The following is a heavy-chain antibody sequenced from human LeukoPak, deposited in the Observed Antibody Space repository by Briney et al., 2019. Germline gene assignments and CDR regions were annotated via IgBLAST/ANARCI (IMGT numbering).Heavy chain of an antibody. CDR2: ISYDGSNK. V-gene: IGHV3-30*18. Sequence: GGSLRLSCAASGFTFSSYGMHWVRQAPGKGLEWVAVISYDGSNKYYADSVKGRFTISRDNSKNTLYLQMNSLRAEDTAVYYCAKCLWPPRNFDYWGQGTLVTVSS. J-gene: IGHJ4*02. CDR1: GFTFSSYG. D-gene: IGHD2-21*01. CDR3: AKCLWPPRNFDY.